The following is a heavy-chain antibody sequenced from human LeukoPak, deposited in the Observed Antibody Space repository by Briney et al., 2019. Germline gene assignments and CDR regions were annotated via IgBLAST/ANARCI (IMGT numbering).Heavy chain of an antibody. CDR3: ARAKPKNMVRGLIMRRESRYYFDY. CDR2: IRYDGSNK. J-gene: IGHJ4*02. CDR1: GFTFSNYG. Sequence: PGGSLRLSCAPSGFTFSNYGMYCVRQAPGKGLEWVTFIRYDGSNKYYADSVKGRFTISRDNAKNSLYLQMNSLRAEDTAVYYCARAKPKNMVRGLIMRRESRYYFDYWGQGTLVTVSS. V-gene: IGHV3-30*02. D-gene: IGHD3-10*01.